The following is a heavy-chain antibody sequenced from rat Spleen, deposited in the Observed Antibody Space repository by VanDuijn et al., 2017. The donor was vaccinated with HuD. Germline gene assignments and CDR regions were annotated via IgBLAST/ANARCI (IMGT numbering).Heavy chain of an antibody. J-gene: IGHJ2*01. Sequence: EVQLVESGGGLVQPKGSLKLSCAASGFDFNTYAMSWVRQAPGKGLDWVASIRIKTHNYATLYADSVKERFTISRDDSQSMVYLQMNNLKTEDTALYYCTDVDYWGKGVMVPVSS. V-gene: IGHV10-4*01. CDR1: GFDFNTYA. CDR3: TDVDY. CDR2: IRIKTHNYAT.